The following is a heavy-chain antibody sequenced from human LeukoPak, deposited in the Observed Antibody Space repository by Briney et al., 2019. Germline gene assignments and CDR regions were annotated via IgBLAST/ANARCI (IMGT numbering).Heavy chain of an antibody. D-gene: IGHD3-22*01. CDR3: AKAPLDSSGYYYVTYYFDY. CDR2: ISSGSSYM. V-gene: IGHV3-21*04. Sequence: GGSLRLSCAASGFTFSSYSMNWVRQAPGKGLEWVSSISSGSSYMYYADSVKGRFTISRDNSKNTLYLQMNSLRAEDTAVYYCAKAPLDSSGYYYVTYYFDYWGQGTLVTVSS. CDR1: GFTFSSYS. J-gene: IGHJ4*02.